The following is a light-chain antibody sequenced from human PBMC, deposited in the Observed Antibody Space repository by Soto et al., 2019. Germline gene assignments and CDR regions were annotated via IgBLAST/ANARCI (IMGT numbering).Light chain of an antibody. Sequence: EIVLTQSPGTLSLSPGERATLSCRTSQSVTSSSLAWYQQKPGQAPRLLIYGASSRATGIPDRFSGSGSGTDFTLTISGLEPEDFAVYYCQQYGRSWWTFGQGTKVEIK. CDR3: QQYGRSWWT. V-gene: IGKV3-20*01. CDR2: GAS. CDR1: QSVTSSS. J-gene: IGKJ1*01.